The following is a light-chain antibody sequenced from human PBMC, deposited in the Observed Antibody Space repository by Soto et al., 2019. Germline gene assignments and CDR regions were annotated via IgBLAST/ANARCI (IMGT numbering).Light chain of an antibody. CDR3: QQYNNWLVRT. CDR2: GAS. CDR1: QSVSSN. J-gene: IGKJ1*01. V-gene: IGKV3-15*01. Sequence: EIVMTQSPATLSVSPGERATLSCRASQSVSSNLAWYQQKPGQAPRLLIYGASTRATGIPARFSGSGSGTEFTLTISSLQSEDFAVYYCQQYNNWLVRTFGQGTKVVIK.